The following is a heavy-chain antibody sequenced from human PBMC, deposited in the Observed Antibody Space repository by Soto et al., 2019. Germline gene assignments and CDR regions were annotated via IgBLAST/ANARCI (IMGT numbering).Heavy chain of an antibody. J-gene: IGHJ4*02. D-gene: IGHD6-19*01. V-gene: IGHV3-30-3*01. CDR2: ISYDGSNK. Sequence: PGGSLRLSCAASGFTFSSYAMHWVRQAPGKGLEWVAVISYDGSNKYYADSVKGRFTISRDNSKNTLYLQMNSLRAEDTAVYYCARDQVAGIDYWGQGTLVTVSS. CDR1: GFTFSSYA. CDR3: ARDQVAGIDY.